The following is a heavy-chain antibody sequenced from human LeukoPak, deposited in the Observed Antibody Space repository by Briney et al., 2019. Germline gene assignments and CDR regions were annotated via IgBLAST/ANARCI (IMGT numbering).Heavy chain of an antibody. Sequence: SETLSLTCDVSGDSISSGYYWGWIRQPPGKGLEWMGSIYHSGSTTYNPSLKSRVTISADTSKNQFSLKVRSVTAADTAVYYCARNSSGWFFDYWGQGTLVTVSS. J-gene: IGHJ4*02. CDR2: IYHSGST. D-gene: IGHD6-19*01. CDR1: GDSISSGYY. V-gene: IGHV4-38-2*01. CDR3: ARNSSGWFFDY.